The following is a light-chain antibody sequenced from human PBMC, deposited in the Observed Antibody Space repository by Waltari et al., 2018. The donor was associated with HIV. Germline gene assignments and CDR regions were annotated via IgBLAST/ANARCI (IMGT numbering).Light chain of an antibody. CDR2: LAS. CDR3: QQTYSPPRT. J-gene: IGKJ5*01. CDR1: QTIDNY. V-gene: IGKV1-39*01. Sequence: DIQMTQSPSSLSASIGDTVTITCRASQTIDNYLNWYPHQSGRVPNLLIYLASPLQTGVPSRFSGRGSGTLFSLIITDVQPEDLATYFCQQTYSPPRTFGPGTRLE.